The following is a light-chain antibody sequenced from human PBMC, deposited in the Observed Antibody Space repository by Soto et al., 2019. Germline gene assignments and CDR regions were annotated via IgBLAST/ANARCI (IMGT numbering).Light chain of an antibody. CDR1: ESVRSK. V-gene: IGKV3-15*01. CDR2: GSS. Sequence: EIVMTQSPATLSVSPGVGVTLSFRVSESVRSKVAWYQQKPGQAPRLLIYGSSTRATGIPDRFRGSGSGTEYTLTLSSLQSEDFAVYYCQQYNSWPPITFGQGTRLEI. CDR3: QQYNSWPPIT. J-gene: IGKJ5*01.